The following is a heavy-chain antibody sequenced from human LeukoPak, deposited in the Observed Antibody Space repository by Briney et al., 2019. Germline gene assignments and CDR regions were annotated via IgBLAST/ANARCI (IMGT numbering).Heavy chain of an antibody. CDR2: IYSGCST. V-gene: IGHV3-53*01. CDR1: GFIVSNNY. D-gene: IGHD3-22*01. CDR3: ARVANYYDSSAYFYMDV. J-gene: IGHJ6*03. Sequence: GGSLRLSCAAWGFIVSNNYINWVRQARGKGGEWGSIIYSGCSTYYADSVKGRFTISRDNSKNTLYLQMNSLRAEDTAVYYCARVANYYDSSAYFYMDVWGRGTTVTVSS.